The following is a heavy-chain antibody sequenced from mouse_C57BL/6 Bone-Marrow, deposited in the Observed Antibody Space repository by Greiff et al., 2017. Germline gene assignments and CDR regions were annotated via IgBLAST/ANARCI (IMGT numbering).Heavy chain of an antibody. CDR2: IYPRSGNT. CDR1: GYTFTSYG. V-gene: IGHV1-81*01. J-gene: IGHJ2*01. D-gene: IGHD1-1*01. Sequence: VQLQQSGAELARPGASVKLSCKASGYTFTSYGISWVKQRTGQGLEWIGEIYPRSGNTYYNEKFKGKATLTADKSSSTAYMELRSLTSEDSAVXFCARGDYGSSYTFYDYWGQGTTLTVSS. CDR3: ARGDYGSSYTFYDY.